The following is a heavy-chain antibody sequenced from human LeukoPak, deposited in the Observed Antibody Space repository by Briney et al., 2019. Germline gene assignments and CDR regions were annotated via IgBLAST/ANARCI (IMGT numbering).Heavy chain of an antibody. V-gene: IGHV1-69*04. CDR2: IIPILGIA. CDR1: GGTFSSYA. D-gene: IGHD3-10*01. CDR3: ARDATMVRGVGPNWFDP. Sequence: ASVKVSCKASGGTFSSYAISWVRQAPGQGLEWMGRIIPILGIANYAQKFQGRVTITADKSTSTAYMELSSLRSEDTAVYYCARDATMVRGVGPNWFDPWGQGTLVTVSS. J-gene: IGHJ5*02.